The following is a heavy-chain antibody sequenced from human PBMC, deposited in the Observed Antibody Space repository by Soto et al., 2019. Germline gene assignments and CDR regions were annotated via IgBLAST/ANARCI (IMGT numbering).Heavy chain of an antibody. CDR2: IYYSGSA. CDR1: GGSINNSSFY. V-gene: IGHV4-39*01. CDR3: ARRPLVRGIIPYYFDS. D-gene: IGHD3-10*01. J-gene: IGHJ4*02. Sequence: QLQLQESGPGLVKPSETLSLTCTVSGGSINNSSFYWGWVRQPPGKRLEWIGSIYYSGSACYNPSLKSRLTISVDTSKNQFSLNLSSVTAAATAVCFCARRPLVRGIIPYYFDSWGQGTLVTVSS.